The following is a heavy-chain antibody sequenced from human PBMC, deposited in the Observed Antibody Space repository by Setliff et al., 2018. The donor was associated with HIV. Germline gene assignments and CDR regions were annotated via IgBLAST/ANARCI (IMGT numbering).Heavy chain of an antibody. CDR3: ARLRQWLAFFDS. CDR2: INHSGST. D-gene: IGHD6-19*01. V-gene: IGHV4-34*01. CDR1: GGSFSGYD. J-gene: IGHJ4*02. Sequence: PSETLSLTCAVYGGSFSGYDWSWIRQPPGRGLEWIGEINHSGSTNYNPSLKSRVTISVDTSQNQFSLKLTSVTAADTAVYYCARLRQWLAFFDSWGQGTLVTVSS.